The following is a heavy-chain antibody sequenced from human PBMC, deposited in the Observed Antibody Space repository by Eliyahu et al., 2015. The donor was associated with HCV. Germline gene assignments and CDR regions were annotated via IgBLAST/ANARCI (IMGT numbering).Heavy chain of an antibody. CDR1: XXXISSYX. CDR2: IYYSRST. V-gene: IGHV4-59*01. Sequence: QVQLQESGPGLVKPSETLSLTCXVSXXXISSYXWSWIRQPPGKGLEWIGYIYYSRSTNYTPSXKSRVTISVDTSKNQFSLKLTSVTAADTAVYYCASGGGGIAVAGTGGWFDPWGQGTLVTVSS. CDR3: ASGGGGIAVAGTGGWFDP. J-gene: IGHJ5*02. D-gene: IGHD6-19*01.